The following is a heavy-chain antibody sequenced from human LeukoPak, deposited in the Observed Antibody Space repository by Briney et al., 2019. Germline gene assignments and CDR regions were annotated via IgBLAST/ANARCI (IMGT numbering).Heavy chain of an antibody. CDR1: GGTFSSYA. D-gene: IGHD1-26*01. J-gene: IGHJ4*02. Sequence: SVKVSCKASGGTFSSYAISWVRQAPGQGLEWMGAIIPIFCTAKHAQKFQGRVTITADESTSTAYMELSSLRSEDTGVYYCARVLGGIVGATGLDYWGQGTLVTVSS. CDR3: ARVLGGIVGATGLDY. V-gene: IGHV1-69*13. CDR2: IIPIFCTA.